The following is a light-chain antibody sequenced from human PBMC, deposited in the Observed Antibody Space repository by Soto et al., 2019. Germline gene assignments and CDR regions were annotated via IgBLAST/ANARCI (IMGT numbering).Light chain of an antibody. CDR2: SAS. J-gene: IGKJ2*01. Sequence: DIQMTQSPSTLSASVGDRVTITCRASQRISHYLAWYQQKPGKAPKLLIYSASDLESGVPSRFSGSGSGTAFTLTISSLQPDDFATYYCQPYNSYPYTFGQGTKLEIK. CDR3: QPYNSYPYT. V-gene: IGKV1-5*03. CDR1: QRISHY.